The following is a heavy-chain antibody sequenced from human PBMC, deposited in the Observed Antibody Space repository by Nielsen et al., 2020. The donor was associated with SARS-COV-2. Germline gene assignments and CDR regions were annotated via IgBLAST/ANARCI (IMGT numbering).Heavy chain of an antibody. CDR1: GNTFTGYY. V-gene: IGHV1-46*01. CDR3: AREISRLWAAAGILDAFDI. J-gene: IGHJ3*02. Sequence: ASVKVSCKASGNTFTGYYIHWVRQAPGQGLEWMGIINPSGGSTSYAQKFQGRVTMTRDTSTSTVYMELSSLRSEDTAVYYCAREISRLWAAAGILDAFDIWGQGTMVTVSS. CDR2: INPSGGST. D-gene: IGHD6-13*01.